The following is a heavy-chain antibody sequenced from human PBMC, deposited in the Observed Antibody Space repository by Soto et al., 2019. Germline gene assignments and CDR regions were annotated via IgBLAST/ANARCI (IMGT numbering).Heavy chain of an antibody. V-gene: IGHV3-23*01. Sequence: EVQMLESGGGLVQPGGSLRLSCAASGFTFSSYALTWVRQAPGKGLEWVSSITGSGDYTRYTDSVKGRFSITRDNAKNSLFPQRKSPGARDRAIYYCGKDPNRDYVGAFDFWGQGTMVTVSS. CDR2: ITGSGDYT. D-gene: IGHD4-17*01. CDR1: GFTFSSYA. J-gene: IGHJ3*01. CDR3: GKDPNRDYVGAFDF.